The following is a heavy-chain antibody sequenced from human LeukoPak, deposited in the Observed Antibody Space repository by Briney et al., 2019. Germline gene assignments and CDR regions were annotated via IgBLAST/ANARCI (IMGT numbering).Heavy chain of an antibody. J-gene: IGHJ4*02. V-gene: IGHV1-8*01. Sequence: ASVKVSCRASGYTFTSYDINWVRQATGQGLEWMGWMNPNSGNTGYAQKFQGRVTMTRNTSISTAYMELSSLRSEDTAVYYCARAYYGSGSYYIYWGQGTLVTVSS. CDR2: MNPNSGNT. CDR3: ARAYYGSGSYYIY. CDR1: GYTFTSYD. D-gene: IGHD3-10*01.